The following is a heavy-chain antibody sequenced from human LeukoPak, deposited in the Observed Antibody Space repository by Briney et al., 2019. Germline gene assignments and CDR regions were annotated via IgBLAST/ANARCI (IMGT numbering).Heavy chain of an antibody. D-gene: IGHD2-2*01. CDR1: GFTFSNYW. J-gene: IGHJ4*02. CDR3: ARDGYCSSTSCYYFDY. CDR2: INSDGSST. Sequence: PGGSLRLPCAASGFTFSNYWIHWVRQAPGKGLVWVSRINSDGSSTSYADSVKGRFTISRDNAKNTLYPQMNSLRAEDTAVYYCARDGYCSSTSCYYFDYWGQGTLVTVSS. V-gene: IGHV3-74*01.